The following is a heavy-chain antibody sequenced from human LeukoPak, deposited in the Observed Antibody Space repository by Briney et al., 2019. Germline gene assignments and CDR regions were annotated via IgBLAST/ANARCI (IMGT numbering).Heavy chain of an antibody. CDR3: ARYTYYYDSSGSTIS. CDR1: GFTFSSYA. CDR2: ISGSGYNT. J-gene: IGHJ5*02. D-gene: IGHD3-22*01. Sequence: GGSLRLSCAASGFTFSSYAMSWVRQAPGKGLEWVSTISGSGYNTYYADSVKGRFTISRDNSKNTLYLQMNSLRAEDTAVYYCARYTYYYDSSGSTISWGQGTLVTVSS. V-gene: IGHV3-23*01.